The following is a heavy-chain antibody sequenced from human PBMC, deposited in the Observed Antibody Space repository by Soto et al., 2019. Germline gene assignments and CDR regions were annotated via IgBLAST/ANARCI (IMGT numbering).Heavy chain of an antibody. CDR2: IYSGGST. D-gene: IGHD2-15*01. Sequence: EVPLVESGGGLVQPGGSLRLSCAASGFTVSSNYMSWVRQAPGKGLEWVSVIYSGGSTYYADSVKGRFTISRDTSKNTLYLQMNSLRAEDTAVYYCARSASGGSCYSCWFDPWGQGTLVTVSS. V-gene: IGHV3-66*01. CDR1: GFTVSSNY. CDR3: ARSASGGSCYSCWFDP. J-gene: IGHJ5*02.